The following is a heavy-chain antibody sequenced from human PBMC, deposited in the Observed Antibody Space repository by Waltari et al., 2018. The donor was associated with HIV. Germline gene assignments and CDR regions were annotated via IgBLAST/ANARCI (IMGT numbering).Heavy chain of an antibody. Sequence: QEQLVQSGAEVKKPGASVKVYCTASGYSFNDYYIHWIRQAPGQGLESVGWVNPKNGVAHYAQKFEGRVTISSDTSSRTVYMDFRRLTSDDTAVFYCVRGGTHPWGQGTLITVSS. CDR3: VRGGTHP. D-gene: IGHD1-1*01. CDR1: GYSFNDYY. V-gene: IGHV1-2*02. CDR2: VNPKNGVA. J-gene: IGHJ5*02.